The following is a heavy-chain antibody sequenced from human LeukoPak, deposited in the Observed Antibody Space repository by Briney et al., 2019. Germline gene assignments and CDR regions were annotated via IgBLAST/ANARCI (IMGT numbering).Heavy chain of an antibody. V-gene: IGHV3-23*01. CDR1: EFTFSSYA. CDR3: AKGSRGSYYGGYYDY. D-gene: IGHD1-26*01. CDR2: ISGSGGSP. Sequence: AGGSLRLSCAASEFTFSSYAMSWVRQAPGKGLEWVSAISGSGGSPYYADSVKGRFTISRDNSKNTLYLQMNSLRADDTAVYYCAKGSRGSYYGGYYDYWGQGTLVAVSS. J-gene: IGHJ4*02.